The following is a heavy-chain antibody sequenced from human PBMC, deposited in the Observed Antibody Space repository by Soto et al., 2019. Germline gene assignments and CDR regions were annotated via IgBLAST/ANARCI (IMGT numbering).Heavy chain of an antibody. D-gene: IGHD5-18*01. J-gene: IGHJ4*02. CDR3: ARIGRRGYSYGYFDY. Sequence: SGPTLVTPTQTLTLTCTFSGFSLSTSGMCVSWIRQPPGKALEWLALIDWDDDKYYSTSLKTRLTISKDTSKNQVVLTMTNMDPVDTATYYCARIGRRGYSYGYFDYWGQGTLVTVSS. CDR2: IDWDDDK. V-gene: IGHV2-70*01. CDR1: GFSLSTSGMC.